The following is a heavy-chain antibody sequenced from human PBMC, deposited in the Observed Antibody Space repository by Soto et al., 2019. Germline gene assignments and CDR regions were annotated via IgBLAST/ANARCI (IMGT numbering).Heavy chain of an antibody. V-gene: IGHV3-33*01. CDR1: GFTFSSYG. D-gene: IGHD3-10*01. Sequence: GGSLRLSCAASGFTFSSYGMHWVRQAPGKGLEWVAVIWYDGSNKYYADSVKGRFTISRDNSKNTLYLQMNSLRAEDTAVYYCARESYGSGSYYHWGQGTLVTVSS. CDR2: IWYDGSNK. CDR3: ARESYGSGSYYH. J-gene: IGHJ5*02.